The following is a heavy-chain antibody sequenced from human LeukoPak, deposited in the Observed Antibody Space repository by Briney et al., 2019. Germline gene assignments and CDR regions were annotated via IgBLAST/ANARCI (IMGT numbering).Heavy chain of an antibody. CDR3: ARIDVSRGFGFDY. J-gene: IGHJ4*02. V-gene: IGHV3-7*01. CDR2: IKQDGSEK. D-gene: IGHD3-10*01. Sequence: PGGSLRLSCAASGFTFSDYYMSWIRQAPGKGLEWVANIKQDGSEKYYVDSVKGRFTISRDNAKNSLYLQMNSLRAEDTAVYYCARIDVSRGFGFDYWGQGTLVTVSS. CDR1: GFTFSDYY.